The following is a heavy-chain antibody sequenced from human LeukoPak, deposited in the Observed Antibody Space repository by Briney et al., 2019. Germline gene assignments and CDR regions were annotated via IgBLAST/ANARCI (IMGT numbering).Heavy chain of an antibody. CDR3: ARRRYGSGSYYNLPHDY. J-gene: IGHJ4*02. V-gene: IGHV4-34*01. CDR2: INHSGST. Sequence: SETLSLTCAVYGGSFSGYYWSWIRQPPGKGLEWIGEINHSGSTNYNPSLKSRVTISVDTSKNQFSLKLSSATAADTAVYYCARRRYGSGSYYNLPHDYWGRGTLVTVSS. CDR1: GGSFSGYY. D-gene: IGHD3-10*01.